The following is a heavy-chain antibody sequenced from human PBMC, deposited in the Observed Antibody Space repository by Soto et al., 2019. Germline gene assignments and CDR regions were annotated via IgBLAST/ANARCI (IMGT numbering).Heavy chain of an antibody. V-gene: IGHV1-69*12. CDR2: IIPIIGTR. CDR3: ARDLGSGYDPGDY. D-gene: IGHD5-12*01. CDR1: GGTFSIYA. Sequence: QVQLVQSGAEVKKPGSSVKVSCKASGGTFSIYAVSWVRQAPGQGLEWMGGIIPIIGTRNYAQRFQGRITITGDESTSTAYMALISLTSEDTAVYYCARDLGSGYDPGDYWGQGALVTVSS. J-gene: IGHJ4*02.